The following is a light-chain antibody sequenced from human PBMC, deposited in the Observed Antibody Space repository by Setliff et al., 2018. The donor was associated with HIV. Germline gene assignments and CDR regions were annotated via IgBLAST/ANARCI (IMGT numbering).Light chain of an antibody. CDR3: SSYTSSSTYV. Sequence: QSVLTQPASVSGSPGQSITISCTGTSSDVGDYNYVSWYQQHPGKAPKLMIYDVSKRPSGVSNRFSGSKSGNTASLTISWLQAEDEADYYCSSYTSSSTYVFGTGTKVTVL. V-gene: IGLV2-14*01. CDR2: DVS. CDR1: SSDVGDYNY. J-gene: IGLJ1*01.